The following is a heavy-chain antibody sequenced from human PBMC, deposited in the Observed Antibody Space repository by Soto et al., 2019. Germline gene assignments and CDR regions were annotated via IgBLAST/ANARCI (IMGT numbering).Heavy chain of an antibody. CDR1: GFSFSNHD. CDR2: ITSGGNA. CDR3: VRVNADAYDV. J-gene: IGHJ3*01. V-gene: IGHV3-13*01. Sequence: EVQLVESGGDLVQPGGSLRLSCAASGFSFSNHDMHWVRQPKGKGLEWVSGITSGGNANFADSVKGRYSISRENANNSCYLQTSSLRAEDTAMYYGVRVNADAYDVWGQGTMVTVSS.